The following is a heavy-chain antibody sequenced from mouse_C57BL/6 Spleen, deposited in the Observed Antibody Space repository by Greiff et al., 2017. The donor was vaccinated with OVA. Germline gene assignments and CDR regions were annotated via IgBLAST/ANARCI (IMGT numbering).Heavy chain of an antibody. CDR1: GYTFTDYY. J-gene: IGHJ2*01. V-gene: IGHV1-26*01. CDR2: INPNNGGT. Sequence: VQLQQSGPELVKPGASVKISCKASGYTFTDYYMNWVKQSHGKSLEWIGDINPNNGGTSYNQKFKGKATLTVDKSSSTAYMELRSLTSEDSAVYYCASTVVATGDYWGQGTTLTVSS. CDR3: ASTVVATGDY. D-gene: IGHD1-1*01.